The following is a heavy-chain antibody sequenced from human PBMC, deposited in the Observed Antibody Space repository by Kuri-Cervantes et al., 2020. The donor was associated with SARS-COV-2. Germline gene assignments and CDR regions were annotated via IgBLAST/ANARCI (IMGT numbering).Heavy chain of an antibody. J-gene: IGHJ3*02. CDR2: ISCSCGST. V-gene: IGHV3-23*01. CDR3: ARENLEWFDAFDI. D-gene: IGHD3-3*01. Sequence: GESLKISCAASGFTFRSYAMHLVRQAPGKGLEWVSAISCSCGSTYYADSVKARFTISRDNSKNTLYLQMNSLRAEDTAVYYCARENLEWFDAFDIWGQGTMVTVSS. CDR1: GFTFRSYA.